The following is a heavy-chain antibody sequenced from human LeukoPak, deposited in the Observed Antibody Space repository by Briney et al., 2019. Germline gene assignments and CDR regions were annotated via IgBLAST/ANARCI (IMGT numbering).Heavy chain of an antibody. J-gene: IGHJ4*02. Sequence: GASVKVSCKASGGTLTNYAISWVRQAPGQGLEWMGRIIPIFGTTNYAQKFQGRVTITTDESTSTAYMELSSLRSEDTAVYHCARGGEANYYDTSGYYLYYYWGQGTLVTVSS. V-gene: IGHV1-69*05. CDR3: ARGGEANYYDTSGYYLYYY. D-gene: IGHD3-22*01. CDR1: GGTLTNYA. CDR2: IIPIFGTT.